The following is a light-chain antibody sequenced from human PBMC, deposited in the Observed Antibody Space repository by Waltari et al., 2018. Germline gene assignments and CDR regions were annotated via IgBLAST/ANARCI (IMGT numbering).Light chain of an antibody. J-gene: IGLJ2*01. Sequence: QLVVTQSPSASASLGASVKLTCTPSSGHSISAIAWHPQRPDKGPRYLMKVNSDGSHSKGAGNPDRFSGSSSGADRHLTISSLQSDDEADYYCQTWGTGISVVFGGGTKLTVL. CDR2: VNSDGSH. CDR3: QTWGTGISVV. CDR1: SGHSISA. V-gene: IGLV4-69*02.